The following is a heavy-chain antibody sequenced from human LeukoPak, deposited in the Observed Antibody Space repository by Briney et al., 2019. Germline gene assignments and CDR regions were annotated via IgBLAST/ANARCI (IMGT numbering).Heavy chain of an antibody. J-gene: IGHJ4*02. Sequence: GASVKVSCKASGYTFTSYGVTWVRQAPGQGLEWMGWISAHNGITYYAQTLQGRVTMTTDTTTSTAYMELRSLRSDDTAVYYCARDPFDGSGSYLYWGQGTLVTVSS. CDR1: GYTFTSYG. CDR2: ISAHNGIT. V-gene: IGHV1-18*01. CDR3: ARDPFDGSGSYLY. D-gene: IGHD3-10*01.